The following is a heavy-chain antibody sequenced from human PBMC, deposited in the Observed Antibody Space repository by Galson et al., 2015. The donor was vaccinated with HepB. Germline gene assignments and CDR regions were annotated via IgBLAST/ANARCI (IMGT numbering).Heavy chain of an antibody. Sequence: QSGAEVKKPGESLRISRKGSGYSFTSYWISWVRQMPGKGLEWMGRIAPSDSSTNSSPSFQGHVTISADKSISTAYLQWSSLKACDTAMYYCAKLFSGSYYNPNDYWGQGTLVTVSS. CDR3: AKLFSGSYYNPNDY. CDR2: IAPSDSST. V-gene: IGHV5-10-1*01. CDR1: GYSFTSYW. D-gene: IGHD3-10*01. J-gene: IGHJ4*02.